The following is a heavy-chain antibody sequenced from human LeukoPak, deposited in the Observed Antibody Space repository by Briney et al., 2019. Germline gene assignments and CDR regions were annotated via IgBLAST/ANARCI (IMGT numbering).Heavy chain of an antibody. CDR3: ARDSPVTFILDY. CDR2: IIPILGIA. D-gene: IGHD4-17*01. V-gene: IGHV1-69*04. CDR1: GGTFSSYA. J-gene: IGHJ4*02. Sequence: SVKVSCKASGGTFSSYAISWVRQAPGQGLEWMGRIIPILGIANYAQKFQGRGRITADKSTSTAYMELSSLRSEDTAVYYCARDSPVTFILDYWGQGTLVTVSS.